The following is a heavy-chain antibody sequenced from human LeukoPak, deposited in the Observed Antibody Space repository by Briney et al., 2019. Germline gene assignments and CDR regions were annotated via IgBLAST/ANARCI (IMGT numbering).Heavy chain of an antibody. Sequence: GGSLRLSCAASGFTFSNYWMHWVRQAPGKGLVWVSRINSDGSGATYADSVRGRFTISRDNAKNTLYLQVNSLRAEDTAVYYCARTEGTVAYDSWGQGTLVTVSS. CDR3: ARTEGTVAYDS. CDR2: INSDGSGA. V-gene: IGHV3-74*01. J-gene: IGHJ5*01. CDR1: GFTFSNYW. D-gene: IGHD4-23*01.